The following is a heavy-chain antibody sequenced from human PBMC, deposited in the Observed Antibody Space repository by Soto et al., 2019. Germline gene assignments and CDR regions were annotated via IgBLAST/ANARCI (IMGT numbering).Heavy chain of an antibody. CDR2: INVNSGGT. J-gene: IGHJ4*02. Sequence: QVQLVQSGAEVKKPGASVKVSCKASGYTFTGNYMHWVRQAPGQGFEWMGWINVNSGGTTYAQKFQGWVTMTMDTSSSTAYMELSRLRSDDTAVYYCARGDKLSLYPQRDYWGQGTLVTVSS. V-gene: IGHV1-2*04. D-gene: IGHD3-16*02. CDR3: ARGDKLSLYPQRDY. CDR1: GYTFTGNY.